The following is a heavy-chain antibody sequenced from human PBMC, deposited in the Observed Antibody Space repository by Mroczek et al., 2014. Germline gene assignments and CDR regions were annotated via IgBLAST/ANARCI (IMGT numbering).Heavy chain of an antibody. CDR3: ARERVRSGYYEGFIWFDP. J-gene: IGHJ5*02. CDR2: IYTSGST. CDR1: GGSISSGSYY. V-gene: IGHV4-61*02. D-gene: IGHD3-3*01. Sequence: QVQLQESGPGLVKPSQTLSLTCTVSGGSISSGSYYWSWIRQPAGKGLEWIGRIYTSGSTNYNPSLKSRVTMSVDTSKNQFSLKLSSVTAADTAVYYCARERVRSGYYEGFIWFDPWGQGTLVTVSS.